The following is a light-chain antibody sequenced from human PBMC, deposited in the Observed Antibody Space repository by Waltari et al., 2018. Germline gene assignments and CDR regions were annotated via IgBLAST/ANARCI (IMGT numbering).Light chain of an antibody. CDR2: DVM. CDR1: SNAVVAYDF. V-gene: IGLV2-14*03. Sequence: QSALTQPASVSGSPGQSITISCTGTSNAVVAYDFVSWYRQYPGEAPKLMIYDVMNRPSGVSDRFSGSKSANTASLTISGLQADDEGDYYCFACRGGNTLVFGGGTKVTVL. J-gene: IGLJ2*01. CDR3: FACRGGNTLV.